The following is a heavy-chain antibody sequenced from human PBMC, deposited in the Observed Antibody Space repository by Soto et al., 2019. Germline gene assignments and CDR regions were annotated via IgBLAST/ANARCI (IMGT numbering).Heavy chain of an antibody. CDR3: ARDVVSSYVFRRGPFATDV. J-gene: IGHJ6*02. V-gene: IGHV3-33*01. D-gene: IGHD2-21*01. CDR2: IWYNGSNK. Sequence: VIWYNGSNKYYADSVKGRFTISRDNSKNTLYLQMNSLRAEDTAVYYCARDVVSSYVFRRGPFATDVSGQATTLTV.